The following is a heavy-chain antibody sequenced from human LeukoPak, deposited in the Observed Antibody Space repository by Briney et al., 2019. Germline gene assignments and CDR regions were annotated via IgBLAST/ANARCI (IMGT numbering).Heavy chain of an antibody. CDR1: GFTVSSNY. D-gene: IGHD3-16*02. J-gene: IGHJ4*02. CDR2: IYSGGST. CDR3: ARPRLGELSPLDY. V-gene: IGHV3-53*01. Sequence: PGGSLRLSCAASGFTVSSNYMSWVRQAPGKGLEWVSVIYSGGSTYYADSVKGRFTISRDNSKNTLYLQMNSLRAEDTAVYYCARPRLGELSPLDYWGQGTLVTVSS.